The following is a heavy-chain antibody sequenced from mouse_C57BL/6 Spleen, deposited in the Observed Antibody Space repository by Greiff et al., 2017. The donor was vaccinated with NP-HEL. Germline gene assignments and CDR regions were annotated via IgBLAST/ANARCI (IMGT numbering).Heavy chain of an antibody. D-gene: IGHD1-1*01. J-gene: IGHJ2*01. Sequence: EVQLQQSGPELVEPGASVKISCKASGYSFTDYNMNWVKQSNGKSLEWIGVINPNYGTTSYNQKFKGKATLTVDQSSSTAYMQLNSLTSEDSAVYYCARGGLITTVVAPFDYWGQGTTLTVSS. CDR1: GYSFTDYN. CDR3: ARGGLITTVVAPFDY. CDR2: INPNYGTT. V-gene: IGHV1-39*01.